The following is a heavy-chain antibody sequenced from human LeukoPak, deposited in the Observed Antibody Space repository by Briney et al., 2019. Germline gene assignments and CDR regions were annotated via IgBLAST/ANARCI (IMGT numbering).Heavy chain of an antibody. J-gene: IGHJ4*02. D-gene: IGHD3-3*01. CDR2: IYHSGST. V-gene: IGHV4-38-2*01. Sequence: PSETLSVTCAVSGISITYTYYWGWIRQPPGKGPEWIGTIYHSGSTYYNPSLESRVTISVDTSKNQFSLNLSSVTAADTAVFYCARGVSDFWSGFKGYFDYWGQGSLVTVSS. CDR1: GISITYTYY. CDR3: ARGVSDFWSGFKGYFDY.